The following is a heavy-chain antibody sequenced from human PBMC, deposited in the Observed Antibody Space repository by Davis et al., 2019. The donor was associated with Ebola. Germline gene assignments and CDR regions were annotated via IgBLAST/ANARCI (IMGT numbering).Heavy chain of an antibody. J-gene: IGHJ5*02. CDR1: GYTFTSYA. Sequence: ASVPVSCKASGYTFTSYAMHWVRQAPGQRLEWLGWLNAGNGNTKYSQKFQGRVTITRDTSASTAYMELSSLRSEDTAGYYCAGDGGGVVVNWFDPWGQGTLVTVSS. V-gene: IGHV1-3*01. CDR2: LNAGNGNT. D-gene: IGHD2-15*01. CDR3: AGDGGGVVVNWFDP.